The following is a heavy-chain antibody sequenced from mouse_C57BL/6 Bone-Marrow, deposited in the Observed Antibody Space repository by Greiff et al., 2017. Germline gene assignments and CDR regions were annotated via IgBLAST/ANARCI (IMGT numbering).Heavy chain of an antibody. CDR2: IHPNSGST. CDR3: ARSGGYYGG. J-gene: IGHJ2*01. V-gene: IGHV1-64*01. CDR1: GYTFTSYW. D-gene: IGHD2-3*01. Sequence: QVQLQQPVAELVKPGASVKLSCKASGYTFTSYWLHWVKQRPGQGLEWIGMIHPNSGSTNYNEKFKSKATLTVDKSSSTAYMQLSSLTSEDSAVYYCARSGGYYGGWGQGTTLTVSS.